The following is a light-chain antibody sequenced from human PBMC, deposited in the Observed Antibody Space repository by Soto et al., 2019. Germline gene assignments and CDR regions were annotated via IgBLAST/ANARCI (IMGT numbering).Light chain of an antibody. Sequence: VLTQPPSVPAAPGQKVTISCSGSSSNIGNNYVSWYQQLSETAPKLLIYDNNKRPSGIPDRFSGSKSGTSATLGITGLQTGDEADYYCGTWDSSLSAYVFGTGTKVTVL. CDR2: DNN. V-gene: IGLV1-51*01. CDR1: SSNIGNNY. J-gene: IGLJ1*01. CDR3: GTWDSSLSAYV.